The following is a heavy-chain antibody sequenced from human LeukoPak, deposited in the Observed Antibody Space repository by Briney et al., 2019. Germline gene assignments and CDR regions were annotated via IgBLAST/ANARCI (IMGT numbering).Heavy chain of an antibody. J-gene: IGHJ5*02. Sequence: PGGSLRLSCAASGFTFDDYAMHWVRQAPGKGLEWVSLISGDGGSTYYADSVKGRFTISRDNSKNSLYLQMNSLRAEDTSVYYCARDTNGDGWFDPWGQGTLVTVSS. CDR2: ISGDGGST. D-gene: IGHD4-17*01. V-gene: IGHV3-43*02. CDR1: GFTFDDYA. CDR3: ARDTNGDGWFDP.